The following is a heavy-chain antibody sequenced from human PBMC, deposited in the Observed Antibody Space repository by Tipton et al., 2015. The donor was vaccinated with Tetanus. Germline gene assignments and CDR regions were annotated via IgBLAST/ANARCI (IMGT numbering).Heavy chain of an antibody. Sequence: TLSLTCTVSGGSISSYYWSWIRQPAGKGLEWIGCIYTSGSTNYNPSLKNRVTMSVDTSKNHFSLKLSSVTAADTAVYYCASGSNSSGWYAYWGQGTLASVSS. D-gene: IGHD6-19*01. V-gene: IGHV4-4*07. CDR3: ASGSNSSGWYAY. CDR1: GGSISSYY. CDR2: IYTSGST. J-gene: IGHJ4*02.